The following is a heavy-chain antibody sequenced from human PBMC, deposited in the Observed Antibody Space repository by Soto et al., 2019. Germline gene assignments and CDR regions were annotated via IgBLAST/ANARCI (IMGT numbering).Heavy chain of an antibody. CDR2: IKSKTDGGTT. Sequence: GGSLGLSCAASGFSIANAWMTWVRQPPGKGLEWVGRIKSKTDGGTTDYVAPVKGRFTISRDDSKNTLYLQMNSLKTEDTAVYYCTTRGGSYCHARDYYYYGMXVWGQGTTVXVS. CDR1: GFSIANAW. V-gene: IGHV3-15*01. D-gene: IGHD1-26*01. J-gene: IGHJ6*02. CDR3: TTRGGSYCHARDYYYYGMXV.